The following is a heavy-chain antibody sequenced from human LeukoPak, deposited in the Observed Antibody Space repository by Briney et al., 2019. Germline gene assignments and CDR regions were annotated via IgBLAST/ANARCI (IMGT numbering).Heavy chain of an antibody. CDR1: GYTFTNYG. CDR3: ARDGSFHSGSYAGY. D-gene: IGHD1-26*01. V-gene: IGHV1-18*01. Sequence: GASMKVSCKASGYTFTNYGITWVRQAPGQGLEWMGWISAYNGNTNYAQKLQGRVTMTTDTSTSTAYMELRSLRSDDTAVYYCARDGSFHSGSYAGYWGQGTLVTVSS. J-gene: IGHJ4*02. CDR2: ISAYNGNT.